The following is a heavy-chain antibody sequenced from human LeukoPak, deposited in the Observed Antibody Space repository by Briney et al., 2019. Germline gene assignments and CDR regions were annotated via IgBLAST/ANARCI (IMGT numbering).Heavy chain of an antibody. CDR2: INPNSGGT. J-gene: IGHJ5*02. Sequence: ASVKVSCKASGYTFTGYYMHWVRQAPGQGLERLGWINPNSGGTNYAQKFQDRVTMTRDTSISTAYMELSSLTSDDSAVYYCAKNFFGSGSYVLVFDPWGQGTLVTVSS. CDR3: AKNFFGSGSYVLVFDP. V-gene: IGHV1-2*02. D-gene: IGHD3-10*01. CDR1: GYTFTGYY.